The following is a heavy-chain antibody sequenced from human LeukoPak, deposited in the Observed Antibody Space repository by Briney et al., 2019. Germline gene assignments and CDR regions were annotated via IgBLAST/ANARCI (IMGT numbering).Heavy chain of an antibody. CDR2: IYYSGST. V-gene: IGHV4-39*01. D-gene: IGHD3-3*01. J-gene: IGHJ4*02. CDR1: GGSINSGGYY. CDR3: ASATLGYDFWSGYPGGYYFDY. Sequence: PSETLSLTCTVSGGSINSGGYYWAWIRQPPGEGLEWIGSIYYSGSTYYNPSLKSRVTISIDMSKNQFSLKLSSVTAADTAVYYCASATLGYDFWSGYPGGYYFDYWGQGTLVTVSS.